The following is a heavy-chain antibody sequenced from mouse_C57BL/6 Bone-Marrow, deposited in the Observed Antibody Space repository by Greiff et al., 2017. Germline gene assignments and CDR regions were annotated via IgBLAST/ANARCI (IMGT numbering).Heavy chain of an antibody. CDR3: ARVYYYGSRAY. J-gene: IGHJ2*01. CDR1: GYTFTSYG. D-gene: IGHD1-1*01. Sequence: QVQLKQSGAELARPGASVKLSCKASGYTFTSYGISWVKQRTGQGLEWVGEIYPRSGNTYYNEKFKGKATLTADKSSSTAYMELRSLTSEDSAVYFCARVYYYGSRAYWGQGTTLTVSA. V-gene: IGHV1-81*01. CDR2: IYPRSGNT.